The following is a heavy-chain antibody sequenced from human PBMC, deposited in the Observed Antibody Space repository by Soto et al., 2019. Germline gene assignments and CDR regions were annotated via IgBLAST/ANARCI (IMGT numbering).Heavy chain of an antibody. CDR3: ARTYYYGSGSFN. V-gene: IGHV4-39*01. Sequence: SETLSLTCTVSGGSISSSSYYWGWIRQPPGKGLEWIGSIYYSGSTYYNPSLKSRVTISVDTSKDQFSLKLSSVTAADTAVYYCARTYYYGSGSFNWGQGTPVTVYS. CDR1: GGSISSSSYY. D-gene: IGHD3-10*01. J-gene: IGHJ4*02. CDR2: IYYSGST.